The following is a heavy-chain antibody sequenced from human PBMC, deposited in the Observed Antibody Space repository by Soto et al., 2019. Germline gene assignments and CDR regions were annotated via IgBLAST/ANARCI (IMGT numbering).Heavy chain of an antibody. Sequence: GGSLRLSCAASGFTFSNAWMSWVRQAPGKGLEWVGRIKSKTDGGTTDYAAPVKGRFTISRDDSKSTLYLQMNSLKTEDTAVYYCTTDIVVPAPSGTDYWGQGTLVTVPS. J-gene: IGHJ4*02. V-gene: IGHV3-15*01. CDR3: TTDIVVPAPSGTDY. CDR2: IKSKTDGGTT. D-gene: IGHD2-2*01. CDR1: GFTFSNAW.